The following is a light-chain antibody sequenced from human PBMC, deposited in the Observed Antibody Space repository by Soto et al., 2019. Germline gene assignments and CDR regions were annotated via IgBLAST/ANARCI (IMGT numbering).Light chain of an antibody. J-gene: IGKJ1*01. CDR2: GPS. V-gene: IGKV3-20*01. CDR3: HQYATSPQT. Sequence: EIVLTQSPGTLSLSPGERATLSCRASQSVAKNYLAWYQQEPGQAPRLLIYGPSSRATGIPDRFSGSGSGTDFTLTISRLEPEDFAVYSCHQYATSPQTFGQGTKVELK. CDR1: QSVAKNY.